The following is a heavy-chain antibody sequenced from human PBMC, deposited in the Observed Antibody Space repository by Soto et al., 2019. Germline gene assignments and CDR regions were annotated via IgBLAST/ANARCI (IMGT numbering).Heavy chain of an antibody. CDR3: ARESGGIVLMVYDY. CDR1: GFTFSSYW. V-gene: IGHV3-74*01. J-gene: IGHJ4*02. Sequence: GGSLRLSCAASGFTFSSYWMHWVRQAPGKGLVWVSRINSDGSSTSYADSVKGRFTISRDNAKNTLYLQMNSLRAEDTAVYCCARESGGIVLMVYDYWGQGTLVTVSS. D-gene: IGHD2-8*01. CDR2: INSDGSST.